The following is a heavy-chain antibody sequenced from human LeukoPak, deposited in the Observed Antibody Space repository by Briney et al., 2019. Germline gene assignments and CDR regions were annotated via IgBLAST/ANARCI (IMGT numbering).Heavy chain of an antibody. V-gene: IGHV4-38-2*02. CDR1: GYSISSGYY. J-gene: IGHJ5*02. CDR3: ARDSPMRNWFDP. Sequence: SETLSLTCTVSGYSISSGYYWGWIRQPPGKGLEWIGSIYHSGSTYYNPSLKSRVTISVDTSKNQFSPKLSSVTAADTAVYYCARDSPMRNWFDPWGQGTLVTVSS. CDR2: IYHSGST.